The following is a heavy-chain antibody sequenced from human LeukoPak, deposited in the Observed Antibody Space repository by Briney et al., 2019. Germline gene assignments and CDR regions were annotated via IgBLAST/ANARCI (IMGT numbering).Heavy chain of an antibody. J-gene: IGHJ4*02. CDR1: GGSISSGDYY. CDR2: IYYSGST. V-gene: IGHV4-30-4*01. Sequence: SGTLSLTCTVSGGSISSGDYYWSWIRQPPGKGLEWIGYIYYSGSTYYNPSLKSRVTISVDTSKNQFSLKLSSVTAADTAVYYCARVQRFLEWLLDYWGQGTLVTVSS. CDR3: ARVQRFLEWLLDY. D-gene: IGHD3-3*01.